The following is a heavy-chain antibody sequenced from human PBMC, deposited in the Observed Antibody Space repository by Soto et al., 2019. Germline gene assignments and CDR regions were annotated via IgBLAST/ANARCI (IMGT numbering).Heavy chain of an antibody. CDR3: VRPYYSSSWFPFDR. D-gene: IGHD6-13*01. CDR2: IDSGDGTT. J-gene: IGHJ4*02. CDR1: GFDFGDYY. V-gene: IGHV3-11*01. Sequence: PGGSLRLSCTGSGFDFGDYYMSRIRQAPGKGLEWVSYIDSGDGTTYYTDSVKGRFTISRDNAKKTVYLQMSSLRVEDTALYYCVRPYYSSSWFPFDRWGQGTLVTVSS.